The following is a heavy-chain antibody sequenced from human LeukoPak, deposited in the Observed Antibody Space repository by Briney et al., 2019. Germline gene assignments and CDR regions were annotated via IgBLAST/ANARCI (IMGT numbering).Heavy chain of an antibody. V-gene: IGHV3-9*01. D-gene: IGHD2-21*01. J-gene: IGHJ3*01. Sequence: PGGSLRLSCAASGFTLDDYAMHWFRQAPGKGLEWVSGVSWNSGTIDYADSVKGRFTISRDNAKNSLYLQMNSLRPEDTALYYCAKDVAYNRGAFDVWGQGTMVTVSS. CDR1: GFTLDDYA. CDR3: AKDVAYNRGAFDV. CDR2: VSWNSGTI.